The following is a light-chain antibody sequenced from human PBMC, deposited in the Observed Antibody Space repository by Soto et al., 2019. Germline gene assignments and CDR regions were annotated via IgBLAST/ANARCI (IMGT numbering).Light chain of an antibody. CDR1: SSDIGSYNH. V-gene: IGLV2-14*03. Sequence: QSVLTQPASVSGSPGQSITISCSGTSSDIGSYNHVSWYQQIPGKSPKLMIYAVTNRPSWVPDRFSGSLSGITASLTISGLQTEDEADYYYISYTDRQSYLFGTGTKVTVL. CDR3: ISYTDRQSYL. J-gene: IGLJ1*01. CDR2: AVT.